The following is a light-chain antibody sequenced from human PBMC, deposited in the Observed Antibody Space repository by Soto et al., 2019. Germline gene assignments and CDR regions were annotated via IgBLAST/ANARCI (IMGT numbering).Light chain of an antibody. CDR3: QQSYRTPPWT. Sequence: DIQLTQSPSSLSASVGDKVTITCRASQSIRSYLNWVQQKPGKAPKLLIYDASSLQTGVPSRFSGSGSGTDFSLTISSLQPEEFATYYCQQSYRTPPWTVGQATKVDSK. CDR2: DAS. V-gene: IGKV1-39*01. CDR1: QSIRSY. J-gene: IGKJ1*01.